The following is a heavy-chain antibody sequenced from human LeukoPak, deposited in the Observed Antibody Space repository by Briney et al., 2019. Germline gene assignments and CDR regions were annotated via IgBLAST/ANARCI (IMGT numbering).Heavy chain of an antibody. V-gene: IGHV3-7*01. CDR1: GFTFSSYN. CDR2: IKQDGSGE. J-gene: IGHJ4*02. D-gene: IGHD6-19*01. Sequence: GGSLRLSCAASGFTFSSYNMNWVRQAPGKGLEWVANIKQDGSGENYVDSVKGRFTISGDNAKNSLFLQMNSLRAEDTAVYYCARAGAVAGTRAYFDNWGQGTLVTVSS. CDR3: ARAGAVAGTRAYFDN.